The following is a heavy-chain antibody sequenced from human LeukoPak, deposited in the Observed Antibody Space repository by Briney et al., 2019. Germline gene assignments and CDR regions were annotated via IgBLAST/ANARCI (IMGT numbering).Heavy chain of an antibody. Sequence: SETLSLTCTVSGGSISSSSYYWGWIRQPPGKGLEWIGSIYYSGSTYYNPSLKSRVTISVDTSKNQFSLKLSSVTAADTAVYYCAGRAAGVGATGGWFDPWGQGTLVTVSS. CDR2: IYYSGST. D-gene: IGHD1-26*01. CDR3: AGRAAGVGATGGWFDP. V-gene: IGHV4-39*01. CDR1: GGSISSSSYY. J-gene: IGHJ5*02.